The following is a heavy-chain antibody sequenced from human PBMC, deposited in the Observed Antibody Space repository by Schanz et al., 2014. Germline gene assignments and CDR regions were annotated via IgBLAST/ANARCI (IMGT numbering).Heavy chain of an antibody. CDR3: ARDRGYCSGGSCLAFDY. D-gene: IGHD2-15*01. J-gene: IGHJ4*01. CDR2: LSGSGGST. V-gene: IGHV3-23*01. CDR1: GFTFSNYA. Sequence: EVQLLESGGGLVRPGGSLRLSCAASGFTFSNYAMSWVRQAPGKGLECVSALSGSGGSTYYADSMKGRFTISRDMSKNTLYLQMNALRAEDTAVYYCARDRGYCSGGSCLAFDYWGRGTLVAVSS.